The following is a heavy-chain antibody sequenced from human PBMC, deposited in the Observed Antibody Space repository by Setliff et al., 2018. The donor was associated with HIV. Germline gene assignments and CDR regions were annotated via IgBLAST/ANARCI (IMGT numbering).Heavy chain of an antibody. V-gene: IGHV4-39*01. Sequence: SETLSLTCTVSGGSISSSSYDWGWIRQPPGKGLEWIGSIYYSGSTYYNPSLKSRVTISVDTSKNQFSLKLSSVTAADTAVYYCARRRFGESPNWFDPWGQGTLVTVSS. CDR2: IYYSGST. J-gene: IGHJ5*02. D-gene: IGHD3-10*01. CDR3: ARRRFGESPNWFDP. CDR1: GGSISSSSYD.